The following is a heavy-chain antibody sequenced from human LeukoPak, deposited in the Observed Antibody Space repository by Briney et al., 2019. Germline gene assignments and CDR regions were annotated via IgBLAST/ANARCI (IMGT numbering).Heavy chain of an antibody. V-gene: IGHV4-39*01. CDR3: ARQDTAIVTF. CDR2: IYYSGST. J-gene: IGHJ4*02. D-gene: IGHD5-18*01. CDR1: GGSISSSSYY. Sequence: SETLSLTCTVSGGSISSSSYYWGWIRQPPGKGLEWIGSIYYSGSTYYNPSLKSRVTISVDTSKNQFSLKLSSVTAADTAVYYCARQDTAIVTFWGQGTLVTVSS.